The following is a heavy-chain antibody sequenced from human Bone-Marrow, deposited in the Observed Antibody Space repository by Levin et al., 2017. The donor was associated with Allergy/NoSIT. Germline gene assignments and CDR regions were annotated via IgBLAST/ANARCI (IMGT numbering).Heavy chain of an antibody. D-gene: IGHD3-10*01. CDR1: GYTFTSYY. CDR3: ARDSEYYYGSGSYYMGEGLGCWFDP. CDR2: INPSGGST. V-gene: IGHV1-46*03. J-gene: IGHJ5*02. Sequence: GESLKISCKASGYTFTSYYMHWVRQAPGQGLEWMGIINPSGGSTSYAQKFQGRVTMTRDTSTSTVYMELSSLRSEDTAVYYCARDSEYYYGSGSYYMGEGLGCWFDPWGQGTLVTVSS.